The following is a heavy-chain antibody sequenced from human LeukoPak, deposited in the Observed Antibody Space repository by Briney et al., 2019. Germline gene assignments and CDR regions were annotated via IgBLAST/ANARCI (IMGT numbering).Heavy chain of an antibody. J-gene: IGHJ6*03. CDR1: GGTFSSYA. Sequence: SSVKVSCKASGGTFSSYAISWVRQAPGQGLEWMGGIIPIFGTANYAQKFQGRVTITTDESTSTAYMELSSLRSEDTAVYYCARVGAVITPYYYYYYYMDVWAKGPRSPSP. CDR2: IIPIFGTA. V-gene: IGHV1-69*05. CDR3: ARVGAVITPYYYYYYYMDV. D-gene: IGHD3-22*01.